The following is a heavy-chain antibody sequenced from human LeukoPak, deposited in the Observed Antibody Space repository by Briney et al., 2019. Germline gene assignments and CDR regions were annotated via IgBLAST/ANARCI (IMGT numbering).Heavy chain of an antibody. V-gene: IGHV4-38-2*02. CDR1: GDSLSSGHY. J-gene: IGHJ4*02. D-gene: IGHD3-10*01. CDR2: VYYTGST. CDR3: VRSLGRYSPYYFDH. Sequence: SETLSLTCIVSGDSLSSGHYWGWIRQSPGKGLEWIGSVYYTGSTYYDPSVKTRITIFVDTLTNEFSLRLRSVTAADTAIYFCVRSLGRYSPYYFDHWGQGKLVTVSS.